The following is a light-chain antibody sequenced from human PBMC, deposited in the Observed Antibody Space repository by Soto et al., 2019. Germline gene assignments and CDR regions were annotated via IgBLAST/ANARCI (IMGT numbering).Light chain of an antibody. CDR1: SSDIGAGSE. J-gene: IGLJ1*01. V-gene: IGLV1-40*01. CDR2: GST. CDR3: QSYDNSLSAYV. Sequence: QSVLTQPPSLSGAPGQGVTISCTGSSSDIGAGSEVHWYQQLPGTAPKLLIFGSTNRPSGVPDRFSGSKSATSASLAITGLQAEDEADYYCQSYDNSLSAYVFGNGTKVTVL.